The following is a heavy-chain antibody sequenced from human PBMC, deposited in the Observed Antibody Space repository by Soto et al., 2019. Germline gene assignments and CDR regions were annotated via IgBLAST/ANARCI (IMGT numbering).Heavy chain of an antibody. V-gene: IGHV3-66*01. Sequence: PGRSLRLSCAAAGFTVSSNYMSWVSQAPGKGLEWVSVIYSGGSTYYADSVKGRFTISRDNSKNTLYLQMNSLRAEDTAVYYCARDIFSYGSDAFDIWGQGTMVTVSS. CDR1: GFTVSSNY. CDR2: IYSGGST. D-gene: IGHD1-26*01. CDR3: ARDIFSYGSDAFDI. J-gene: IGHJ3*02.